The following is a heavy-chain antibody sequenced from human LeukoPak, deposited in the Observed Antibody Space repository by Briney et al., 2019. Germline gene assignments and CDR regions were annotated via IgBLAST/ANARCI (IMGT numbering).Heavy chain of an antibody. Sequence: SETLSLTCAVYGGSFSGYYWSWIRQPPGKGLEWIGEINHSGSTNYNPSLKSRVTISVDTSKNQFSLKLSSVTAADTAVYYCARGASATAAGVSYWFDPWGQGTLSPSPQ. CDR2: INHSGST. CDR1: GGSFSGYY. J-gene: IGHJ5*02. V-gene: IGHV4-34*01. CDR3: ARGASATAAGVSYWFDP. D-gene: IGHD6-13*01.